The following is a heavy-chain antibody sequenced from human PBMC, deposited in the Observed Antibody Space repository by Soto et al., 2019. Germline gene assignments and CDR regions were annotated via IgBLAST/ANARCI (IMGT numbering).Heavy chain of an antibody. CDR1: GYTFTGYY. D-gene: IGHD2-8*01. CDR2: INPNSGGT. Sequence: ASVKVSCKAAGYTFTGYYMHWGRQAPGQGLEWMGWINPNSGGTNYAQKFQGWVTMTRDTSMSTAYMELSSLRSEDTAIYYCARDIVLGPKIYGMDVWGQGTTVTVSS. J-gene: IGHJ6*02. V-gene: IGHV1-2*04. CDR3: ARDIVLGPKIYGMDV.